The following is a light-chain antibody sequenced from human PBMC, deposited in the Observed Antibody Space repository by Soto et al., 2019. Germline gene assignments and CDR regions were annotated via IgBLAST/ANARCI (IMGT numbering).Light chain of an antibody. CDR3: ATWDVSLSAWV. CDR1: NTDVGTYNY. V-gene: IGLV2-11*01. J-gene: IGLJ3*02. Sequence: QSALTQPRSVSESPGQSVTISCTGTNTDVGTYNYVSWYQQHPGKAPKLMIFDVTKRPSGVPDRFSGSKSGNTASLTISGLQADDEADYYCATWDVSLSAWVFGGGTKLTVL. CDR2: DVT.